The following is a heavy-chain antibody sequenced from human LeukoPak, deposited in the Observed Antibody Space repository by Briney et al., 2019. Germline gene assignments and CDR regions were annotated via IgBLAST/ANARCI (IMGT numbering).Heavy chain of an antibody. D-gene: IGHD4-11*01. Sequence: SAISGSGGSTYYADSVKGRFTISRDNSKNTLYLQMNSLRAEDTAVYYCAKDLTVTRPYYMDVWGQGTLVTVSS. J-gene: IGHJ4*02. V-gene: IGHV3-23*01. CDR2: ISGSGGST. CDR3: AKDLTVTRPYYMDV.